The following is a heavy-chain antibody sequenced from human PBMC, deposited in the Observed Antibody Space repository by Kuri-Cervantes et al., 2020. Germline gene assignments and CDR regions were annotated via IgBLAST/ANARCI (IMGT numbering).Heavy chain of an antibody. V-gene: IGHV3-30*18. J-gene: IGHJ6*02. CDR2: ISYDGSNK. Sequence: GSLRLSCAASGFTFSSYGMHWVCQAPGKGLEWVAVISYDGSNKYYADSVKGRFTISRDNSKNTLYLQMNSLRAEDTAVYYCAKDSGGGLRGGMHYYYYGMDVWGQGTTVTVSS. D-gene: IGHD2-15*01. CDR1: GFTFSSYG. CDR3: AKDSGGGLRGGMHYYYYGMDV.